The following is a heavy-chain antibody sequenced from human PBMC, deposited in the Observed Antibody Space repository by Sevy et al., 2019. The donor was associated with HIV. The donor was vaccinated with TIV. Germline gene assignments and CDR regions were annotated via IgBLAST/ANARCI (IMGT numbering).Heavy chain of an antibody. Sequence: ASVKVSCKASGYIFRKYYIHWVRQAPGQGLEWMGIINPGDGTTVYAQKFQDRVTLTTDMSTSTVYMEMSSLRSEDTAFYYCAGFSGGFPVSPVDYWGQGTLVTVSS. V-gene: IGHV1-46*01. CDR3: AGFSGGFPVSPVDY. D-gene: IGHD1-26*01. J-gene: IGHJ4*02. CDR1: GYIFRKYY. CDR2: INPGDGTT.